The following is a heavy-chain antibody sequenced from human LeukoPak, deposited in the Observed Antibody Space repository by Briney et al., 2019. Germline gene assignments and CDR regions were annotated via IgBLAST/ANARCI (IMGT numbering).Heavy chain of an antibody. Sequence: GGSLRLSCAASGFTFSDYYMSWIRQAPGKGLEWVSYISSSGSTIYYADSVKGRFTISRDNAKNSLYLQMNSLRAEDTAVYYCARGGRHSSGWYSHYYYYGMDVWGQGTTVTVSS. D-gene: IGHD6-19*01. J-gene: IGHJ6*02. CDR2: ISSSGSTI. CDR3: ARGGRHSSGWYSHYYYYGMDV. V-gene: IGHV3-11*01. CDR1: GFTFSDYY.